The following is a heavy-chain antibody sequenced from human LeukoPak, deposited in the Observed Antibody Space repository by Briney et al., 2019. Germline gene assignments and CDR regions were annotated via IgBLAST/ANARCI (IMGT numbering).Heavy chain of an antibody. CDR1: GFTFSSFT. CDR2: ISHTDDPS. J-gene: IGHJ4*02. CDR3: TRDPNHPGYSSGWYY. Sequence: GGSLRLSCAASGFTFSSFTMIWVRQAPGKGLEWVSSISHTDDPSHYADSVRGRFSISRDNAKNSLYLQMNSLRVEDTVVYYCTRDPNHPGYSSGWYYWGQGTLVTVSS. V-gene: IGHV3-48*04. D-gene: IGHD6-19*01.